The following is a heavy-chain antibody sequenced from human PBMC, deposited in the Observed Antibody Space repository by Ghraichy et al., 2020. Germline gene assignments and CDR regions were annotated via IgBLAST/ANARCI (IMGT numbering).Heavy chain of an antibody. V-gene: IGHV4-59*01. J-gene: IGHJ4*02. CDR3: ARSGRNWNDGYHFDY. CDR2: IYYTGST. CDR1: GGSINSYY. Sequence: SETLSLTCTVSGGSINSYYWSWIRQPPGKGLDFIGYIYYTGSTSYNPSLKSRVTISLDTSKNQFSLKLSSVTAADTAVYYCARSGRNWNDGYHFDYWGQGTLVTVSS. D-gene: IGHD1-1*01.